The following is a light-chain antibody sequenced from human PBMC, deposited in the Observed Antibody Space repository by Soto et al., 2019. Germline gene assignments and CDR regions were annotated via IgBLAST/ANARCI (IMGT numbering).Light chain of an antibody. CDR2: GNG. CDR3: QSYDSSLSGSEV. V-gene: IGLV1-40*01. CDR1: SSNIGAGYD. J-gene: IGLJ1*01. Sequence: QSVLTQPHSVSGAPGQRVTISCTGSSSNIGAGYDVHWYQQLPGTAPKLLIYGNGNRPSWVPDRFSGSKSGTSATLAITGLQAEDEADYYCQSYDSSLSGSEVFGTGTKLTVL.